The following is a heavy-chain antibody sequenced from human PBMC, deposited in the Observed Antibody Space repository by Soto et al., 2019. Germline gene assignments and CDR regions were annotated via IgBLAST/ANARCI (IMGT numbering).Heavy chain of an antibody. CDR3: AKSLSTWTAFDY. CDR2: ISGSGGST. CDR1: GFTFSSYA. V-gene: IGHV3-23*01. J-gene: IGHJ4*02. Sequence: GSLRLACAACGFTFSSYAMSWVRQAPGKGLEWVSAISGSGGSTYYADSVKGRFTISGDNSKNTLYLQMNSLRAEDTAVYYCAKSLSTWTAFDYWGQGTLVTVS. D-gene: IGHD3-16*01.